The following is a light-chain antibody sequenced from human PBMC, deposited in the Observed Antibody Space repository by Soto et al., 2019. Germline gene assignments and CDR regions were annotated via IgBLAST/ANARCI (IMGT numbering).Light chain of an antibody. Sequence: ERVVTQSPVTVSVSNGEGATLSCRASESVSTNLAWYQHKPGQAPRLLIYAASTRATGVPARFSGSGSGTEFTLTISSLQSEDVAAYYCQQYENWPWTFGQGTKVDIK. J-gene: IGKJ1*01. CDR3: QQYENWPWT. CDR2: AAS. V-gene: IGKV3-15*01. CDR1: ESVSTN.